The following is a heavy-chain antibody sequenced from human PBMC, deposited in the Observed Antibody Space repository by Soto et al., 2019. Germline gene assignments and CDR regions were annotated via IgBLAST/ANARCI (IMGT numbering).Heavy chain of an antibody. J-gene: IGHJ3*02. CDR1: GFTFDDYA. CDR3: AKDTIAVAPGDAFDI. D-gene: IGHD6-19*01. Sequence: EVQLVESGGGLVQPGRSLRLSCAASGFTFDDYAMHWVRQAPGKGLEWVSGISWNSGSIGYADSVKGRFTISRDNAKNSLYLQMNSLRAEDTPLYYCAKDTIAVAPGDAFDIWGQGTMVTVSS. V-gene: IGHV3-9*01. CDR2: ISWNSGSI.